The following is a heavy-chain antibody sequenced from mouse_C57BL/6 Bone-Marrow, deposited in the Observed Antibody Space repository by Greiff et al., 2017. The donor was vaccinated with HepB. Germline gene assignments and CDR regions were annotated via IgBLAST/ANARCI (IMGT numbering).Heavy chain of an antibody. J-gene: IGHJ4*01. CDR2: ISNGGGST. CDR1: GFTFSDYY. D-gene: IGHD1-1*01. Sequence: EVHLVESGGGLVQPGGSLKLSCAASGFTFSDYYMYWVRQTPEKRLEWVAYISNGGGSTYYPDTVKGRFTISRDNAKNTLYLQMSRLKSEDTAMYYCASPIYYYGSRYAMDYWGQGTSVTVSS. CDR3: ASPIYYYGSRYAMDY. V-gene: IGHV5-12*01.